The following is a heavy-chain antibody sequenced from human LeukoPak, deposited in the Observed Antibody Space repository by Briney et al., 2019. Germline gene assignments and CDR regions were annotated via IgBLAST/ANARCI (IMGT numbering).Heavy chain of an antibody. CDR1: GFTFSSYA. D-gene: IGHD1-1*01. V-gene: IGHV3-30*04. J-gene: IGHJ5*02. Sequence: GGSLRLSCAASGFTFSSYAMHWVRQAPGKGLEWVAVISYDGSNKYYADSVKGRFTISRDNSKNTLHLQMNSLRAEDTAVYYCAGDPTWRGDSWLDPWGQGTLVTVSS. CDR2: ISYDGSNK. CDR3: AGDPTWRGDSWLDP.